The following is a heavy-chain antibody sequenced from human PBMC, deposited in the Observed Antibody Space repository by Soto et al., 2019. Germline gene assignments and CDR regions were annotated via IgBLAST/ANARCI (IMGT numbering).Heavy chain of an antibody. V-gene: IGHV1-2*04. CDR1: GYTFTGCY. J-gene: IGHJ6*02. D-gene: IGHD2-2*01. CDR2: INPNSGGT. CDR3: ARGRYCSSTSCYASFYYGMDV. Sequence: ASVKVSCKASGYTFTGCYMHWVRQAPGQGLEWMGWINPNSGGTNYAQKFQGWVTMTRDTSISTAYMELSRLRSDDTAVYYCARGRYCSSTSCYASFYYGMDVWGQGTTVTVSS.